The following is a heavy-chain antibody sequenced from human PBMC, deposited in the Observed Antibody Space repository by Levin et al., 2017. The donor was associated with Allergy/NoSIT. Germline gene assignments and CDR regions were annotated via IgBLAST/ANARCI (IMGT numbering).Heavy chain of an antibody. J-gene: IGHJ3*02. D-gene: IGHD1-20*01. V-gene: IGHV4-59*01. Sequence: SQTLSLTCTVTGGSISSYYWSWIRQPPGKGLEWIGYIYYSGNTNYNPSLKSRVTISVDTSKNQFSLKLTSVTAADTAVYYWARDSFNWNDVGLAFHIWGQGTMVTVSS. CDR1: GGSISSYY. CDR2: IYYSGNT. CDR3: ARDSFNWNDVGLAFHI.